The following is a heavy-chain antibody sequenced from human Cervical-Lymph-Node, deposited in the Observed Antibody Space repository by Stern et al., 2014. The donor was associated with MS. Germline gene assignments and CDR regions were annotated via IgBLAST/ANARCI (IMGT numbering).Heavy chain of an antibody. J-gene: IGHJ4*02. Sequence: EVQLVESGGGLVKPGESLRLSCAASGFTFSHFWMNWVRQVPGEGLEWVGRIKSRADGSTTDYAAPVNGRFTISRDDSKYTVYLQMDSLRAEDTALYYCTTTPGFIGNPVDYWGQGSLVTVSS. CDR2: IKSRADGSTT. CDR3: TTTPGFIGNPVDY. V-gene: IGHV3-15*01. CDR1: GFTFSHFW. D-gene: IGHD2-15*01.